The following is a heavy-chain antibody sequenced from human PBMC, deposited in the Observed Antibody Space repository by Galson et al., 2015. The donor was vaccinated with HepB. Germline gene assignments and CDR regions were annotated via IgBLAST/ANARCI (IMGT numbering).Heavy chain of an antibody. V-gene: IGHV3-7*03. Sequence: SLRLSCAASGFTFSSYWMSWVRQAPGKGLEWVANIKQDGSEKYYVDSVKGRFTISRDNAKNSLYLQMNSLRAEDTAVYYCARDPSGWSTRGVYYFDYWGQGTLVTVSS. CDR1: GFTFSSYW. J-gene: IGHJ4*02. CDR3: ARDPSGWSTRGVYYFDY. D-gene: IGHD6-19*01. CDR2: IKQDGSEK.